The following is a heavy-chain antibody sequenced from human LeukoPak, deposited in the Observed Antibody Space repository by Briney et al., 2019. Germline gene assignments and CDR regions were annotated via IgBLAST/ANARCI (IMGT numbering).Heavy chain of an antibody. CDR1: GYSISSGYY. V-gene: IGHV4-38-2*02. CDR2: IYHSGST. J-gene: IGHJ4*02. CDR3: ARSSLRLGELSLYSYYFDY. D-gene: IGHD3-16*02. Sequence: SETLSLTCTVSGYSISSGYYWGWIRQPPGKGLEWIGSIYHSGSTYYNPSLKSRVTISVDTSKNQFSLKLSSVTAADTAVYYCARSSLRLGELSLYSYYFDYWGQGTLVTVSS.